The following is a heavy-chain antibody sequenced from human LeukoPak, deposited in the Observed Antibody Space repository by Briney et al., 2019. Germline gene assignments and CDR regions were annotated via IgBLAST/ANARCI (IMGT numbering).Heavy chain of an antibody. Sequence: NTGGSLRLSCAASGFTFSSYSMNWVRQAPGKGLEWVSSISSSSSYIYYADSVKGRFTISRDNAKNSLYLQMNSLRAEDAAVYYCARSPIYYYDSSGYYSFFDYWGQGTLVTVSS. J-gene: IGHJ4*02. CDR1: GFTFSSYS. CDR2: ISSSSSYI. CDR3: ARSPIYYYDSSGYYSFFDY. D-gene: IGHD3-22*01. V-gene: IGHV3-21*01.